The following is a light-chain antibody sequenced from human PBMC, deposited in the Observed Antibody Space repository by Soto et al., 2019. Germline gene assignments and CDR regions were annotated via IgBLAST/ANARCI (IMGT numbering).Light chain of an antibody. CDR1: TGDVGSNKL. CDR2: EGN. CDR3: CSYAGRSTYV. Sequence: QSALPQPASVSGSLGQWITISCTGTTGDVGSNKLVSWYQQHPGKAPHLMIYEGNKRPSGVANRSSGSKSGNTASLTISGLQAEDEADYYCCSYAGRSTYVFGTGTQLTVL. V-gene: IGLV2-23*01. J-gene: IGLJ1*01.